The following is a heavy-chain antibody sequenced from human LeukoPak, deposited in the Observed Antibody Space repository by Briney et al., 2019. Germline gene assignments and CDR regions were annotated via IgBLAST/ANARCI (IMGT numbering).Heavy chain of an antibody. CDR1: GGTFSSYA. D-gene: IGHD3-22*01. CDR2: IIPIFGTA. Sequence: SVKVSCKASGGTFSSYAISWVRQAPGQGLKWMGGIIPIFGTANYAQKFQGRVTITADKSTSTAYMELSSLRSEDTAVYYCARYYYDSSGYYPYFDYWGQGTLITVSS. J-gene: IGHJ4*02. CDR3: ARYYYDSSGYYPYFDY. V-gene: IGHV1-69*06.